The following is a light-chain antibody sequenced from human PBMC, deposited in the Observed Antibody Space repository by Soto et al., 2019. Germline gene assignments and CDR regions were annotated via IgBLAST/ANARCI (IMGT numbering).Light chain of an antibody. Sequence: DIQMTQSPSTLSASVGDRVTITCRASQSITIWLAWYQQKPGKAPNLLIYKASILESGVPSRFSGSGSGTEFTLTINRLQPYDFATYYCQQYSSYSWTFGQGTKVEIK. CDR3: QQYSSYSWT. CDR2: KAS. CDR1: QSITIW. V-gene: IGKV1-5*03. J-gene: IGKJ1*01.